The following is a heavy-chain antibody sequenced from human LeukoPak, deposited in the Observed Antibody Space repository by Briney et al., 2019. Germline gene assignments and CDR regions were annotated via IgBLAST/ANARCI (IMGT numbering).Heavy chain of an antibody. V-gene: IGHV3-30*02. CDR3: AKDFPSLIVVVPAAMD. CDR2: IRYDGGNK. Sequence: GGSLRLSCAASGFTFSSYGMHWVRQAPGKGLEWVAFIRYDGGNKYYADSVKGRFTISRDNSKNTLYLQMNSLRAEDTAVYYCAKDFPSLIVVVPAAMDWGQGTLVTVSS. D-gene: IGHD2-2*01. J-gene: IGHJ4*02. CDR1: GFTFSSYG.